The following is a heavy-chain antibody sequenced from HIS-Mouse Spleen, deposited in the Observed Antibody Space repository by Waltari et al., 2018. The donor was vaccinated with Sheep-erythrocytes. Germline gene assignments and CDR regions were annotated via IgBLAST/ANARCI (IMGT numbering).Heavy chain of an antibody. Sequence: EVQLVESGGGLVKPGGSLRLSCAASGFTFSSYSMNWVRQAPGKGLGWVSSISSSSSYINYADSVKGRFTIARDNAKNSLDLQMNSLRAEDTAVYYCARVASGATFDYWGQGTLVTVSS. J-gene: IGHJ4*02. CDR1: GFTFSSYS. CDR2: ISSSSSYI. V-gene: IGHV3-21*01. CDR3: ARVASGATFDY. D-gene: IGHD1-26*01.